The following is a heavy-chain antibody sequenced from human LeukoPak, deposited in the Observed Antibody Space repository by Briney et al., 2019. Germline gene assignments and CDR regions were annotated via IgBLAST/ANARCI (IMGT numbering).Heavy chain of an antibody. J-gene: IGHJ5*01. CDR1: GFSVSNFY. CDR2: IRDSGAT. CDR3: ARDRAVTQVWVEFDS. Sequence: GGSLRLSCAGSGFSVSNFYMNWVRQAPGKGLEWVSLIRDSGATFYADSVKGRFTISRDNSKNTVYLQMNRLRVEDTAVYFCARDRAVTQVWVEFDSWGQGTQVTVSS. D-gene: IGHD3-16*01. V-gene: IGHV3-66*03.